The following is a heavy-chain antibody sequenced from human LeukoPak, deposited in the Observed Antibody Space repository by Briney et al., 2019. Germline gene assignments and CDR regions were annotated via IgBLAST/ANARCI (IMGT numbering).Heavy chain of an antibody. CDR1: GFTATNNY. CDR3: AKDFRIGYSAHFDY. V-gene: IGHV3-53*01. D-gene: IGHD2-21*01. J-gene: IGHJ4*02. CDR2: IYENGGTT. Sequence: GGSLRLSCAASGFTATNNYMSWVRQAPEKGLEFVSGIYENGGTTYYADSVKGRFSISRDNSKNTLYLQMDSLRGEDTAVYYCAKDFRIGYSAHFDYWGQGALVTVSS.